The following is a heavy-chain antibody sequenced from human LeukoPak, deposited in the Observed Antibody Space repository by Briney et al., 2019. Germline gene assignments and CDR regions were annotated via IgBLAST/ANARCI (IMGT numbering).Heavy chain of an antibody. D-gene: IGHD1-26*01. CDR3: ATGARNGSGGYYPYYYYGMDV. V-gene: IGHV1-24*01. CDR2: FDPEDGET. J-gene: IGHJ6*02. CDR1: GYTLTELS. Sequence: ASVTVSCKVSGYTLTELSMHWVRQAPGKGLEWMGGFDPEDGETIYAQKFQGRVTMTEDTSTDTASMELSSLRSEDTAVYYCATGARNGSGGYYPYYYYGMDVWGQGTTVTVSS.